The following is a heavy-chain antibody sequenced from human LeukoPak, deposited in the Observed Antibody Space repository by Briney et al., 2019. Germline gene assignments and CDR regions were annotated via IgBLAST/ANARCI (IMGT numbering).Heavy chain of an antibody. Sequence: GGSLRLSCAASGFTFSSYEMNWVRQAPGKGLEWVSYISSSGGTIYYADSVKGRFTISRDNAKNSLYLRMNSLRAEDTAVYYCARYYLTESLDYWGQGTLVTVSS. CDR2: ISSSGGTI. CDR3: ARYYLTESLDY. CDR1: GFTFSSYE. J-gene: IGHJ4*02. V-gene: IGHV3-48*03. D-gene: IGHD3-10*01.